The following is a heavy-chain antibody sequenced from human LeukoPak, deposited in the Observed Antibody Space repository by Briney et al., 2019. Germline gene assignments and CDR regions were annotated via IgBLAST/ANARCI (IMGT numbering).Heavy chain of an antibody. CDR1: GGSISSYY. CDR3: ARGKYSRDY. J-gene: IGHJ4*02. D-gene: IGHD6-6*01. V-gene: IGHV4-34*01. Sequence: SETLSLTCTVSGGSISSYYWSWIRQPPGKGLEWIGEINHSGSTNYNPSLKSRVTISVDTSKNQFSLKLSSVTAADTAVYYCARGKYSRDYWGQGTLVTVSS. CDR2: INHSGST.